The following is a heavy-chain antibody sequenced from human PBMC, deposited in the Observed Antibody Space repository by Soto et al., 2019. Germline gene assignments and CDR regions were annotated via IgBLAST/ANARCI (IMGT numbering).Heavy chain of an antibody. CDR3: ASHVNESACYWYFDL. CDR1: GGSIINSGYY. V-gene: IGHV4-39*01. Sequence: HLQLQESGTGLVKPSETLSLACTFSGGSIINSGYYWGWIRQPPGKGLEWIGNIYHIGNTYYIPSLSRRGTIAVHTSKHQFSLKLSSVTASDTAMYYCASHVNESACYWYFDLWGRGTLVTVSS. D-gene: IGHD2-2*01. CDR2: IYHIGNT. J-gene: IGHJ2*01.